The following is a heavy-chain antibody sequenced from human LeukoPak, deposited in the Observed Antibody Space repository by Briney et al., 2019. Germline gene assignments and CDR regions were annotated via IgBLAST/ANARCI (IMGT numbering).Heavy chain of an antibody. V-gene: IGHV4-59*08. CDR1: GASLSGYY. D-gene: IGHD1-26*01. J-gene: IGHJ4*02. CDR3: ARHGSEGGATHLDY. CDR2: IYESGKT. Sequence: SETLSLTCTVSGASLSGYYWSWIRQPPGKGLEWIAYIYESGKTHCNPSLKSRVTISIDTSKNQFSLKVSSVTAADTAVYYCARHGSEGGATHLDYWGQGTLVTVSS.